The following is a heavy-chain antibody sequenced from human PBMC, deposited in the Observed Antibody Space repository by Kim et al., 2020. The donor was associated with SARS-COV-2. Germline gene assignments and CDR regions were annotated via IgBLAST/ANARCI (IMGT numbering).Heavy chain of an antibody. CDR1: GFTFSDHY. CDR2: TRKKANSYTT. Sequence: GGSLRLSCAASGFTFSDHYMDWVRQAPGKGLEWVGRTRKKANSYTTEYAASVRGRFTISRDDSENTLFLQMNTLKTEDTAVYYCARVGLYSGNYFLDYCGQGTLVTVSS. CDR3: ARVGLYSGNYFLDY. D-gene: IGHD1-26*01. J-gene: IGHJ4*02. V-gene: IGHV3-72*01.